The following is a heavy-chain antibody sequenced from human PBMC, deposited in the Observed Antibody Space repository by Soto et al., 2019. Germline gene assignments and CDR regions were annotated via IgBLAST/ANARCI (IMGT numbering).Heavy chain of an antibody. Sequence: GGSLRLSCAASGFTFSSYAMHWVRQAPGKGLEWVAVISYDGSNKYYADSVKGRFTISRDNSKNTLYLQMNSLRAEDTAVYYCARDCMDSYGANWFDPWGQGTLVTVSS. CDR1: GFTFSSYA. CDR3: ARDCMDSYGANWFDP. J-gene: IGHJ5*02. V-gene: IGHV3-30-3*01. CDR2: ISYDGSNK. D-gene: IGHD5-18*01.